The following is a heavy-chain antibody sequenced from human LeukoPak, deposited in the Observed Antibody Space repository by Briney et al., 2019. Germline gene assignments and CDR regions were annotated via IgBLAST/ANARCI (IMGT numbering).Heavy chain of an antibody. J-gene: IGHJ6*03. CDR2: MHPTGIT. CDR3: ARRGYQPPHYYVDV. Sequence: PSETLSLTCTVSGYSISAGSHWGWIRQSPGKGLEWLVSMHPTGITYYNPSLKSRVTISLDTSKNQFSLNLISVTAADTAVYYCARRGYQPPHYYVDVWGKGTAVTVSS. D-gene: IGHD2-2*01. CDR1: GYSISAGSH. V-gene: IGHV4-38-2*02.